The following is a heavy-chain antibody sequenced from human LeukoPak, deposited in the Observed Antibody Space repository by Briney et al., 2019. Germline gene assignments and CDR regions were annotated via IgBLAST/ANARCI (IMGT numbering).Heavy chain of an antibody. D-gene: IGHD5-18*01. CDR1: GDSIRSYY. CDR3: ARGSAMITKALFLDY. CDR2: IYYTGTT. V-gene: IGHV4-59*01. J-gene: IGHJ4*02. Sequence: SETLSLTCTVSGDSIRSYYWSWLRQPPGKGLEWIGYIYYTGTTNYNPSLKSRATISLDTSKNQFSLKLNSVTAADTAVYYCARGSAMITKALFLDYWGQGTLVTVSS.